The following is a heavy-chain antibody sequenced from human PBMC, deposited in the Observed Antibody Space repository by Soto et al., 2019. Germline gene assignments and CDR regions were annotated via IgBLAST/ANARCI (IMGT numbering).Heavy chain of an antibody. D-gene: IGHD2-8*01. Sequence: SVKVSCKASGLTFTSSAGQWVRQARGQRLEWIGWIVVGSGNTNYAQKFQERVTITRDMSTSTAYMELSSLRSEDTAVYYCAAEVVPGNYFDYWGQGTLVTVSS. V-gene: IGHV1-58*01. CDR2: IVVGSGNT. CDR3: AAEVVPGNYFDY. J-gene: IGHJ4*02. CDR1: GLTFTSSA.